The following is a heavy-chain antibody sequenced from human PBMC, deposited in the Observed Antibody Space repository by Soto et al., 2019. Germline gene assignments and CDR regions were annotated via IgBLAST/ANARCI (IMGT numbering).Heavy chain of an antibody. D-gene: IGHD2-2*01. CDR1: GYTLTELS. V-gene: IGHV1-24*01. CDR3: APRVDHHDYFAY. J-gene: IGHJ4*02. CDR2: FDPEDGET. Sequence: ASVKVSCKVSGYTLTELSMHWVRQAPGKGLEWMGGFDPEDGETIYAQKFQGRVTMTEDTSTDTAYMELSSLRSEDTAVYYCAPRVDHHDYFAYSGQGTLVPVSS.